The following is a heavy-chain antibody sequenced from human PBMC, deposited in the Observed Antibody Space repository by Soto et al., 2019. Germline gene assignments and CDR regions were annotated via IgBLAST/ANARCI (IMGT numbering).Heavy chain of an antibody. Sequence: ASVKVSCRASGYTFTGYYMHWVRQAPGQGLEWMGWINPNSGGTNYAQKFQGRVTMTRDTSISTAYMELSRLRSDDTAVYYCARDLGGSIAAAYYYYYGMDVWGQGTTVTVSS. CDR1: GYTFTGYY. V-gene: IGHV1-2*02. CDR3: ARDLGGSIAAAYYYYYGMDV. J-gene: IGHJ6*02. CDR2: INPNSGGT. D-gene: IGHD6-13*01.